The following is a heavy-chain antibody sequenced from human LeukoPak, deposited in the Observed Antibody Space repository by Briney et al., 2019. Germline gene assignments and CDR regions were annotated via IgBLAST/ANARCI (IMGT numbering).Heavy chain of an antibody. CDR1: GFTFSSYA. J-gene: IGHJ4*02. Sequence: PGGSLRLSCAASGFTFSSYAIHWVRQAPGKGLEWVAVISFDGSNKYYTDSVKGRFTISRDNAKNTLYLQMNSLRAEDTAVYYCASGNYWGQGTLVTVSS. CDR3: ASGNY. V-gene: IGHV3-30*04. CDR2: ISFDGSNK.